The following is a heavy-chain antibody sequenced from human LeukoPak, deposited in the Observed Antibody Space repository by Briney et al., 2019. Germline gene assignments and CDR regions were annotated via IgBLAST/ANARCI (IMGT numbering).Heavy chain of an antibody. CDR2: INTNTGNP. CDR1: GYTFTSYA. J-gene: IGHJ6*02. D-gene: IGHD3-22*01. Sequence: ASVKVSCKGSGYTFTSYAMNWVRQAPGQGLEWMGWINTNTGNPTYAQGFTGWFVFSLDTSVSTAYLQISSLKAEDTAVYYCARDAVPYYYDSSGYQNFDYYYYGMDVWGQGTTVTVSS. V-gene: IGHV7-4-1*02. CDR3: ARDAVPYYYDSSGYQNFDYYYYGMDV.